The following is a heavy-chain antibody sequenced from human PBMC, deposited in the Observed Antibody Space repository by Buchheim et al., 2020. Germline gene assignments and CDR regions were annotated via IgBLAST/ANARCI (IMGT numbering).Heavy chain of an antibody. J-gene: IGHJ4*02. CDR2: ISAGGETP. D-gene: IGHD6-19*01. Sequence: EVLLLESGGGLVPPGGSLRVSCAASGFTFSAYPMSWVHQAPGKGLEWVCAISAGGETPYYADSVKGRFTISRANSKNTLHLQMNILGAEDTAVYYCAKEYRSDWTGFDYWGQG. V-gene: IGHV3-23*01. CDR3: AKEYRSDWTGFDY. CDR1: GFTFSAYP.